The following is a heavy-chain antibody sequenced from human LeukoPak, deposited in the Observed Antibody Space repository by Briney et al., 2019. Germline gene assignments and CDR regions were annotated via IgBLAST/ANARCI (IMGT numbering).Heavy chain of an antibody. CDR2: INHSGST. J-gene: IGHJ4*02. D-gene: IGHD3-9*01. CDR3: RTKDYDILTGYILDY. V-gene: IGHV4-34*01. Sequence: SETLSLTCAVYGGSFSGYYWSWIRQPPGKGLEWIGEINHSGSTNYNPSLKSRVTISVDTSKNQFSLKLSSVTAADTAVYYCRTKDYDILTGYILDYWGQGTLVTVSS. CDR1: GGSFSGYY.